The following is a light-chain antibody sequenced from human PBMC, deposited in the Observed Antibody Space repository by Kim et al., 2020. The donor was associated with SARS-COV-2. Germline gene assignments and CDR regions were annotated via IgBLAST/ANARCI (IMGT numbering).Light chain of an antibody. J-gene: IGKJ1*01. Sequence: EITMTQSPATLSVSPGERATLSCRTSQSVSSRLAWYQQKPGQSPRLLIYGASTRVTGVPARFSGSGSGTEFSLTISSLQSEDFAVCYCQQYYHLWTFGQGTKVDIK. CDR2: GAS. CDR1: QSVSSR. CDR3: QQYYHLWT. V-gene: IGKV3-15*01.